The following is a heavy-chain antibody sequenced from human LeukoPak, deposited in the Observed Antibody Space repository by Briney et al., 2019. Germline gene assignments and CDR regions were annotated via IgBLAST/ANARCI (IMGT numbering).Heavy chain of an antibody. Sequence: ASVKVSCKVSGYTLTELSMHWVRQAPGKGLEWMGGFDPEDGETIYAQKFQGRVTITADKSTSTAYMELSSLRSEDTAVYYCARGGLGYCSSTSCSTRRWFDPWGQGTLVTVSS. CDR3: ARGGLGYCSSTSCSTRRWFDP. D-gene: IGHD2-2*01. CDR2: FDPEDGET. J-gene: IGHJ5*02. V-gene: IGHV1-24*01. CDR1: GYTLTELS.